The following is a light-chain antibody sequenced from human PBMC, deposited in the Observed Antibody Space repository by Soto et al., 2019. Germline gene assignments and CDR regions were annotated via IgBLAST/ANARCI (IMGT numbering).Light chain of an antibody. CDR1: QSVSSY. J-gene: IGKJ1*01. V-gene: IGKV3-15*01. CDR2: GAS. Sequence: EIVMTQSPATLSVSPGQRATLSCRASQSVSSYLAWYQQKSGQAPRLLIHGASTRATGMPARFSGSGSGTECTLPISSLQSEDFEVYYCQQYYAWPRTFGQGTKVEIX. CDR3: QQYYAWPRT.